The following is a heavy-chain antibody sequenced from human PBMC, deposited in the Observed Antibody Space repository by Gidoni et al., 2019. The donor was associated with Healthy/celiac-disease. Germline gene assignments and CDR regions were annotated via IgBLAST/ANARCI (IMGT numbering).Heavy chain of an antibody. Sequence: QMQLVQSGAEVKKPASSVKVSCTACGYTFTYRYLHWVRQAPGQALEWMGWITPFNGNTNYAQKFQDRVTITRDRSMSTAYMELSSLRSEDTAMYYCASLVGTHDAFDIWGQGTMVTVSS. V-gene: IGHV1-45*02. CDR1: GYTFTYRY. CDR2: ITPFNGNT. J-gene: IGHJ3*02. CDR3: ASLVGTHDAFDI. D-gene: IGHD6-19*01.